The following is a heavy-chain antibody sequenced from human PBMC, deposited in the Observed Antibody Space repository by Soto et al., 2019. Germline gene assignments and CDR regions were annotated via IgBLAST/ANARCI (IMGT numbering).Heavy chain of an antibody. CDR2: IYKSATT. CDR1: GDSISNLDYF. J-gene: IGHJ5*01. CDR3: ARGRYCLTGRCFPNWFDS. D-gene: IGHD7-27*01. V-gene: IGHV4-30-4*01. Sequence: SETLSLTCSVSGDSISNLDYFFSCIRQPPGRALEYIGYIYKSATTYYNPSFESRVAISVDTSKSQFSLNVTSVTAADTAVYFCARGRYCLTGRCFPNWFDSWGQGALVTVS.